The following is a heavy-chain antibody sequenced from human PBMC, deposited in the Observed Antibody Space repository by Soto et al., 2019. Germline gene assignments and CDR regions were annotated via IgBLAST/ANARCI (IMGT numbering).Heavy chain of an antibody. CDR1: GRSIRGDD. V-gene: IGHV4-34*01. J-gene: IGHJ5*02. D-gene: IGHD3-3*01. CDR3: ARSHREYYDFWSGYYNCFDP. Sequence: SETLSLTCSVYGRSIRGDDWSWIRQPPGKGLEWIGEINHSGSTNTNPSLKSQVTISVDTAKNQYSLKLSSVTAADTAVYYCARSHREYYDFWSGYYNCFDPWGQGTLVTVSS. CDR2: INHSGST.